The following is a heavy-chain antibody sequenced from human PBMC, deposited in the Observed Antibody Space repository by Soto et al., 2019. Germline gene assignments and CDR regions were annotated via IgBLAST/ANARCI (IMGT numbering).Heavy chain of an antibody. CDR1: GFTFSSYG. CDR3: AFAVYSSFDY. Sequence: QVQLVESGGGVVQPGRSLRLSCAASGFTFSSYGMHWVRQAPGKGLEWVAVISYDGSNKYYADSVKGRFTISRDNSKKTLYLPMNSLRAEDTAVYCCAFAVYSSFDYWGQGTLVTVSS. CDR2: ISYDGSNK. V-gene: IGHV3-30*03. J-gene: IGHJ4*02. D-gene: IGHD6-13*01.